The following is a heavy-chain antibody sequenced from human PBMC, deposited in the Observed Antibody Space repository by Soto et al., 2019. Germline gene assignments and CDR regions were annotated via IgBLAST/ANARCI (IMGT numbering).Heavy chain of an antibody. CDR2: IYYSGST. Sequence: SETLSLTXTVSGGSITGYYWSWIRQPPGKGLEWIGYIYYSGSTNYNPSLKSRVTISVDTSKNQFSLRLSSVTAADTAVYYCAIGGAAAARGWFDPWGQGTLVTVSS. D-gene: IGHD6-13*01. CDR1: GGSITGYY. CDR3: AIGGAAAARGWFDP. V-gene: IGHV4-59*01. J-gene: IGHJ5*02.